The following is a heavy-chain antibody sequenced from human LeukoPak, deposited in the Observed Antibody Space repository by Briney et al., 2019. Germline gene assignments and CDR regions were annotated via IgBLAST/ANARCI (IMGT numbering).Heavy chain of an antibody. CDR2: ISYDGSKK. CDR3: MDMGAG. D-gene: IGHD2-2*03. Sequence: GTSLRLSCAASGFSFSDFGMHWIRQAPGKGLEWAAVISYDGSKKYYADSVKGRFTISRDSSKNTLYLQMNSLRVEDTAVYYCMDMGAGWGQGTLVTVSS. J-gene: IGHJ4*02. CDR1: GFSFSDFG. V-gene: IGHV3-30*03.